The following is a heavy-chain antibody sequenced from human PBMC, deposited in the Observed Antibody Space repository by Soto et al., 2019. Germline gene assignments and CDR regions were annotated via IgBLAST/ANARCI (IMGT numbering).Heavy chain of an antibody. CDR3: AHIMITYGGVIGLDAFDN. Sequence: SGPTLVNPTQALTLTCTFSGFSLNTRGVGVGWIRQPPGKALEWLAVIYWDDDRRYSPSLNSRLTITKDTSRNQVVLTMTNMDPVDTATYYCAHIMITYGGVIGLDAFDNWGQGTMVTVSS. D-gene: IGHD3-16*02. CDR2: IYWDDDR. V-gene: IGHV2-5*02. J-gene: IGHJ3*02. CDR1: GFSLNTRGVG.